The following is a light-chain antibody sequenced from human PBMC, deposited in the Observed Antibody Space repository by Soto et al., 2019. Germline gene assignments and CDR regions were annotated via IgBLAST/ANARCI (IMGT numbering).Light chain of an antibody. J-gene: IGKJ1*01. V-gene: IGKV1-5*01. Sequence: DIQMTQSPSTLSASVGDRVTITCRASQSISSWLAWNQQKPGKAPKLLIYDAYSLESGVPSRFSGSGSGTEFTLTISSLQADDFATYYCQQYNSYSTFGQGTKVEIK. CDR2: DAY. CDR3: QQYNSYST. CDR1: QSISSW.